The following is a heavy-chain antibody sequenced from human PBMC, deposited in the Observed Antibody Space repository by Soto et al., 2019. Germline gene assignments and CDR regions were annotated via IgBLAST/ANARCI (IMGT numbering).Heavy chain of an antibody. V-gene: IGHV3-23*01. CDR3: AKSIVVVVAAPGGYYGMDV. D-gene: IGHD2-15*01. CDR1: GFTFSSYA. Sequence: EVQLLESGRGLVQPGGSLRLSCAASGFTFSSYAMSWVRQAPGKGLEWVSAISGSGGSTYYADSVKGRFTISRDNSKNTLYLQMNSLRAEDTAVYYCAKSIVVVVAAPGGYYGMDVWGQGTTVTVSS. J-gene: IGHJ6*02. CDR2: ISGSGGST.